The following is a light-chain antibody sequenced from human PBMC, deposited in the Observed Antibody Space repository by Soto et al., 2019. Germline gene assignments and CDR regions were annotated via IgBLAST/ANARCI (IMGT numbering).Light chain of an antibody. CDR1: SSNIGSNS. V-gene: IGLV1-44*01. CDR2: SNN. J-gene: IGLJ1*01. CDR3: AAWDDSLNGREV. Sequence: QSVLTQPPSASGTPGQRVTISCSGSSSNIGSNSVNWYQQLPGAAPKLLIYSNNQRPSGVPDRFSGSKSGTSASLAIRGLQSEDEADYYCAAWDDSLNGREVFGTGTKVTVL.